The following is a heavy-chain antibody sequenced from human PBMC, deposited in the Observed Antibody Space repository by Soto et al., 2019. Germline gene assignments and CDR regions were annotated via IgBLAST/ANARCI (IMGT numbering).Heavy chain of an antibody. CDR2: IIPVLNIT. J-gene: IGHJ6*03. D-gene: IGHD2-21*02. CDR3: AKGVWVTDGGMNYYCYYMDV. V-gene: IGHV1-69*02. Sequence: QVQLVQSGAEVQKPGSSLRVSCEASAGILSSYTFNWVRQAPGQGIEWMGRIIPVLNITNYAQNFKGRVTITADKSTSTVYMDLSSMRSDDSAIYYCAKGVWVTDGGMNYYCYYMDVWRKGSTVTVSS. CDR1: AGILSSYT.